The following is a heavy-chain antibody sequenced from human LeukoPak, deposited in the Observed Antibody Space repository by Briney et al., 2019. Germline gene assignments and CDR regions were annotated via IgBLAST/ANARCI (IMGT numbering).Heavy chain of an antibody. CDR3: ARQGGNSSPYYYYYSDV. CDR1: GHSISSGYC. CDR2: IYHSGNT. V-gene: IGHV4-38-2*01. J-gene: IGHJ6*03. Sequence: SETLSLTCAVSGHSISSGYCWGWIRQPPGKGLEWIGCIYHSGNTYCNPSLKSRVTISVDTSKNQFSLNLSSVTAADTAVYYCARQGGNSSPYYYYYSDVWGKGTTVTVSS. D-gene: IGHD6-13*01.